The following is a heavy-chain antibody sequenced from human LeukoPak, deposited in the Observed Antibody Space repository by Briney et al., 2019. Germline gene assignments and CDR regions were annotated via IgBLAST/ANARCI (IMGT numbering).Heavy chain of an antibody. V-gene: IGHV3-21*01. Sequence: GGSLRLSCAASGFTFSSYSMNWVRQAPGKGVEGVSSISSSSSYIYYADSVKGRVTISRDNAKNSLYLQMNSLRAEDTAVYYCARTLINYNSSGYYAFDAFDIWRQGTMVTVSS. J-gene: IGHJ3*02. CDR1: GFTFSSYS. CDR3: ARTLINYNSSGYYAFDAFDI. CDR2: ISSSSSYI. D-gene: IGHD3-22*01.